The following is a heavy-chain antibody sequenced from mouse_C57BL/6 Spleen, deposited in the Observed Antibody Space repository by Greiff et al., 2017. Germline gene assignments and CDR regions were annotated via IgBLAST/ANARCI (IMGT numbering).Heavy chain of an antibody. J-gene: IGHJ2*01. CDR3: ARGYDYDRVDY. V-gene: IGHV1-69*01. CDR2: IDPSDSYT. D-gene: IGHD2-4*01. Sequence: VKLQQPGAELVMPGASVKLSCKASGYTFTSYWMHWVKQRPGQGLEWIGEIDPSDSYTNYNQKFKGKSTLTVDKSSSTAYMQLSSLTSEDSAVYYCARGYDYDRVDYWGQGTTLTVSS. CDR1: GYTFTSYW.